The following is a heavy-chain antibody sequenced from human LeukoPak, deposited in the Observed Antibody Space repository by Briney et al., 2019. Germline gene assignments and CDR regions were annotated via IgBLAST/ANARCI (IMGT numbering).Heavy chain of an antibody. CDR2: IYTSGST. CDR3: ARVVRVVVPAARAVVCYFDY. D-gene: IGHD2-2*01. Sequence: SQTLSLTCTVSGGSISSGSYYWSWIRQPAGKGLEWIGRIYTSGSTNYNPSLKSRVTISVDTSKNQFSLKLSSVTAADTAVYYCARVVRVVVPAARAVVCYFDYWGQGTLVTVSS. J-gene: IGHJ4*02. CDR1: GGSISSGSYY. V-gene: IGHV4-61*02.